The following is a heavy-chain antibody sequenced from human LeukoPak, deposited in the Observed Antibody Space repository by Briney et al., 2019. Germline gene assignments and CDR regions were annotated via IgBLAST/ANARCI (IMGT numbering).Heavy chain of an antibody. D-gene: IGHD2-2*01. J-gene: IGHJ4*02. CDR3: ARGPTYQPIDF. CDR1: GGSISSSNYY. Sequence: PSETLSLTCTVSGGSISSSNYYWGWIRQPPGKGLEWIASIHYSETTYYNPSLKSRVTISVDTAKNHFSLKLSSVTAADTAVYYCARGPTYQPIDFWGQGTLVTVSS. CDR2: IHYSETT. V-gene: IGHV4-39*02.